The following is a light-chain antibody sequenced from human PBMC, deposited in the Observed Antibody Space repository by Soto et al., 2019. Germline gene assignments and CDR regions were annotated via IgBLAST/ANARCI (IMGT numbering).Light chain of an antibody. CDR1: QSVSNN. CDR3: QQYNSYFTWT. Sequence: DIVMTQSPATLSVSPGERATLSCRASQSVSNNLAWYQQEPGQAPRLLIYGASSLESGVPSRFSGSGSGTEFTLTISSLQPDDFATYYCQQYNSYFTWTFGQGTKVEIK. V-gene: IGKV3-15*01. CDR2: GAS. J-gene: IGKJ1*01.